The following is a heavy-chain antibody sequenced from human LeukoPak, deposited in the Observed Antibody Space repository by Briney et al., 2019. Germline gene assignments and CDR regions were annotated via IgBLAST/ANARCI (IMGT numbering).Heavy chain of an antibody. V-gene: IGHV1-18*01. CDR2: ISVNSGST. D-gene: IGHD3/OR15-3a*01. CDR1: GYSCPTYD. Sequence: ASVKVSCKASGYSCPTYDINWGRQAPGQGLEWLGWISVNSGSTKNAQNIQGRVTLTTDTSTNTAYMELRSLRSDDTAVYYCARGKKYTGLDFWGLGTLVTVSS. J-gene: IGHJ1*01. CDR3: ARGKKYTGLDF.